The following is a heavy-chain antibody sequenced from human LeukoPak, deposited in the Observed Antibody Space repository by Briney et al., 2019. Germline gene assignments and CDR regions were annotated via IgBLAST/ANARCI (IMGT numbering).Heavy chain of an antibody. Sequence: PGGSLRLSRAASGFPFSAYVMSWVRQAPGKGLEWVSVVSGSGSTIYYADPVKGRFTISRDNSKSTLYLQMNSLRAEDTAVYYCAKSDYYDSSGHPSSFEYWGQGTLVTVSS. CDR3: AKSDYYDSSGHPSSFEY. D-gene: IGHD3-22*01. CDR2: VSGSGSTI. J-gene: IGHJ4*02. CDR1: GFPFSAYV. V-gene: IGHV3-23*01.